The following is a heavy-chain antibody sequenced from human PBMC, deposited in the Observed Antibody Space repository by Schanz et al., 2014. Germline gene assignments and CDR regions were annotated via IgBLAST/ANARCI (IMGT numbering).Heavy chain of an antibody. CDR3: ATGGSGGHYRLDV. CDR2: ISGSSRTI. J-gene: IGHJ6*02. Sequence: EVQLLESGGGLVQPGGSLRLSCAASGFTFSSYAMSWVRQAPGKGLEWVSYISGSSRTIYYADSMKGRFTVSRDNAENSLHLHMNSLRAEDTGLYFSATGGSGGHYRLDVWGQGTPVSVSS. V-gene: IGHV3-48*01. CDR1: GFTFSSYA. D-gene: IGHD6-19*01.